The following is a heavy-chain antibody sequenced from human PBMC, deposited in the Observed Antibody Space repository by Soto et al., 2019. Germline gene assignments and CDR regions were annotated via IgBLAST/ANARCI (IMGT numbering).Heavy chain of an antibody. CDR1: GFTFSSYA. Sequence: EVQVLESGGGLVQPGGSLRLSGAASGFTFSSYALTWVRQAPGKGLEWVSSISGSGGRTYYADSVKGRFTSSRDNSKNTLYLQMNGLSAEDTAAYYCAKVGPRWELYHWYFDLWGRGTMVTVSS. V-gene: IGHV3-23*01. J-gene: IGHJ2*01. CDR2: ISGSGGRT. D-gene: IGHD1-26*01. CDR3: AKVGPRWELYHWYFDL.